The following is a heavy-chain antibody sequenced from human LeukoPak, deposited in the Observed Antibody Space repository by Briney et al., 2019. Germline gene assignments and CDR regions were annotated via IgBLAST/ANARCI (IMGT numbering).Heavy chain of an antibody. CDR1: GYTFTGYY. V-gene: IGHV1-2*02. J-gene: IGHJ4*02. D-gene: IGHD6-13*01. CDR3: AREYGLIIAAAPPARIDY. Sequence: ASLKVSCKASGYTFTGYYMHWVRQAPGQGLEWMGWINPNSGGTNYAQKFQGRVTMTRDTSISTAYMELSRLRSDDTAVYYCAREYGLIIAAAPPARIDYWGQGTLVTVSS. CDR2: INPNSGGT.